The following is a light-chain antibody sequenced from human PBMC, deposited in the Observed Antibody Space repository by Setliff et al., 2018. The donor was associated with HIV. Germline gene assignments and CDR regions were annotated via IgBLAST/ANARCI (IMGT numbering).Light chain of an antibody. CDR2: GVN. J-gene: IGLJ1*01. CDR1: SSDVGGYNS. Sequence: QSALTQPASVSGSPGQSITISCTGTSSDVGGYNSVSCYQHYPGKAPKVMIYGVNNRPSGVSNRFSGSKSGSTASLTISGLQAEDEADYFCTSYTRDNTITRVFGTGTKVTVL. CDR3: TSYTRDNTITRV. V-gene: IGLV2-14*01.